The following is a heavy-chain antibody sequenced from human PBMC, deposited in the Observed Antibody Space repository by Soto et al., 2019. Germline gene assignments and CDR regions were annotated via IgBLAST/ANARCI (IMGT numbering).Heavy chain of an antibody. Sequence: QVQLVESGGRVVQPGGSLRLSCAASGFMFSRYAIHWVRQAPGKGLEWAAVISKDGSVRYYTDSVRGRFTISRDKSKNTVYLESNNMRDDDTAVFYCARSRSGAVPDSFGYWGQGTLVTVSS. CDR3: ARSRSGAVPDSFGY. J-gene: IGHJ4*02. CDR1: GFMFSRYA. D-gene: IGHD3-3*01. V-gene: IGHV3-30*14. CDR2: ISKDGSVR.